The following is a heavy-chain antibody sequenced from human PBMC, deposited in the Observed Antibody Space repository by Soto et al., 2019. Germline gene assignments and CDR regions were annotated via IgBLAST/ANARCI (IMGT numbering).Heavy chain of an antibody. J-gene: IGHJ4*02. D-gene: IGHD1-26*01. CDR2: ISGSGGST. CDR3: AKGRVAIPSYPQIDY. CDR1: GFTFSSYA. V-gene: IGHV3-23*01. Sequence: GGSLRLSCAASGFTFSSYAMSWVRQAPGKGLEWVSAISGSGGSTYYADSVKGRFTISRDNSKNTLYLQMNSLRAEDTAVYYCAKGRVAIPSYPQIDYWGQGTLVTVSS.